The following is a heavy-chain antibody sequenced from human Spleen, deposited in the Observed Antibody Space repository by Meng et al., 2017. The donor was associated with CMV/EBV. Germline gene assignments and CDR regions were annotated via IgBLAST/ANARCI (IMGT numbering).Heavy chain of an antibody. J-gene: IGHJ4*02. CDR3: AKDRLRYFDPIDY. CDR2: IRYDGSNK. V-gene: IGHV3-30*02. D-gene: IGHD3-9*01. Sequence: VQLVESGGGVVQPGGSLRLSCAASGFTFSSYGMHWVRQAPGKGLEWVAFIRYDGSNKYYADSVKGRFTISRDNSKNTLYLQMNSLRAEDTAVYYCAKDRLRYFDPIDYWGQGTLVTVSS. CDR1: GFTFSSYG.